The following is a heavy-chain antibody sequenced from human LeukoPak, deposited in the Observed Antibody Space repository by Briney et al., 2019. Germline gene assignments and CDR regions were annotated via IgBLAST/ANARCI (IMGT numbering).Heavy chain of an antibody. CDR1: GYTFTDYY. CDR3: AGASYYYDSSGYPGYYFDY. J-gene: IGHJ4*02. CDR2: INPNSGGT. D-gene: IGHD3-22*01. V-gene: IGHV1-2*02. Sequence: GASVKVSCKASGYTFTDYYMHWVRQAPGQGLEWMGWINPNSGGTNYAQKFQGRVTMTRDTSISTAYMELSRLRSDDTAVYYCAGASYYYDSSGYPGYYFDYWGQGTLVTVSS.